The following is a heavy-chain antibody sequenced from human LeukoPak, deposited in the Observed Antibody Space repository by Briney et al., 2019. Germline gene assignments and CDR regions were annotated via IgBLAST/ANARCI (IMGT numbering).Heavy chain of an antibody. CDR2: ISAYNGNT. Sequence: ASVKVSCKASGYTFTTYGITWVRQAPGQGLEWMGWISAYNGNTNYAQKLQGRVTMTTDTSTSTAYMELRSLRSDDTAVYYCARRGYGASRRYFDYWGQGTLVTVSS. J-gene: IGHJ4*02. CDR3: ARRGYGASRRYFDY. CDR1: GYTFTTYG. V-gene: IGHV1-18*01. D-gene: IGHD2-15*01.